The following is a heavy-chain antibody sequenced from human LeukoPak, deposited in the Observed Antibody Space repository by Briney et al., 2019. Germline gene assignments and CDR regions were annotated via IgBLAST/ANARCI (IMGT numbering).Heavy chain of an antibody. CDR2: IYYLGST. CDR1: GGSINNY. CDR3: ARSRYVWGGFRLDP. V-gene: IGHV4-59*01. Sequence: SETLSVTCTVSGGSINNYWTWIRQAPGRGLELIGYIYYLGSTNYNPSLKSCVTMSVDTSTNQISLRLTSVTAADTAVYYCARSRYVWGGFRLDPWGQGILVTVAS. J-gene: IGHJ5*02. D-gene: IGHD3-16*02.